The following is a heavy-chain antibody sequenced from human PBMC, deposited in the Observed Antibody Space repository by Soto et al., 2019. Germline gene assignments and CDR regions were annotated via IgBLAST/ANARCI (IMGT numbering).Heavy chain of an antibody. V-gene: IGHV1-2*04. D-gene: IGHD3-22*01. CDR2: INPNSGGT. CDR1: GYTFTGYY. J-gene: IGHJ4*02. Sequence: ASVKVSCKASGYTFTGYYMHWVRQAPGQGLEWMGWINPNSGGTNYAQKFQGWVTMTRDTSISTAYMELSRLRSDDTAVYYCARDPTPYDSSGHYYFDYWGQGTPVTVSS. CDR3: ARDPTPYDSSGHYYFDY.